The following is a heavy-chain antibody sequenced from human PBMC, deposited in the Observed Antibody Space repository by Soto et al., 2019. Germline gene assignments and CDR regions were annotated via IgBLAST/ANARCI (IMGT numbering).Heavy chain of an antibody. D-gene: IGHD3-3*01. V-gene: IGHV3-21*01. J-gene: IGHJ5*02. CDR2: ISGSSSNM. CDR1: GFTFSSYS. CDR3: AKDPNYDFWSGYSGSGWFDP. Sequence: VGSLRLSCADSGFTFSSYSMNWVRQTPGKGLEWVSSISGSSSNMYYADSVKGRFTISRDNAKNSLYLQMNSLRAEDTAVYYCAKDPNYDFWSGYSGSGWFDPWGQGTLVTVSS.